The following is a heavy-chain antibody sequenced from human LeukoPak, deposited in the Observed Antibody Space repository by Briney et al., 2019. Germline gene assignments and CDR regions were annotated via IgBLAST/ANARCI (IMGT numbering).Heavy chain of an antibody. Sequence: KSGGSLRLSCAASGFTFANHAMNWVRQAPGKGLERVSSIDSRGADTFYAGSLKGRFTISRDNVKNLLSLQMNSLRVEDTAIYYCARELDARQDLDVWGQGTTVTVSS. CDR2: IDSRGADT. D-gene: IGHD2-15*01. CDR3: ARELDARQDLDV. V-gene: IGHV3-21*06. CDR1: GFTFANHA. J-gene: IGHJ6*02.